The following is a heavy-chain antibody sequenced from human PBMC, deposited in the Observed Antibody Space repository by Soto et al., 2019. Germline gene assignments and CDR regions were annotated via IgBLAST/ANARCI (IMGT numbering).Heavy chain of an antibody. CDR2: IIPIFGTA. CDR1: GGTFSSYA. D-gene: IGHD6-13*01. Sequence: SVKVSCKASGGTFSSYAISWVRQAPGQGLEWMGGIIPIFGTANYAQKFQGRVTITADESTSTAYMELSSLRSEDTAVYYCARATLGIAAAGTVYYGMDVWGQGTTVTVSS. CDR3: ARATLGIAAAGTVYYGMDV. J-gene: IGHJ6*02. V-gene: IGHV1-69*13.